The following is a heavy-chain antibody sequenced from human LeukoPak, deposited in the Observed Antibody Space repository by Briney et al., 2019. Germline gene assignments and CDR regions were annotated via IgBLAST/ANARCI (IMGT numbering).Heavy chain of an antibody. CDR1: GFTVSSNY. CDR2: IYSGGST. Sequence: GGSLRLSCAASGFTVSSNYMSWVRQAPGKGLEWVSVIYSGGSTYYADSVKGRFTISRDNSKNTLYLQMNCLRAEDTAVYYCARATLDTAMVNDYWGQGTLVTVSS. CDR3: ARATLDTAMVNDY. D-gene: IGHD5-18*01. J-gene: IGHJ4*02. V-gene: IGHV3-53*01.